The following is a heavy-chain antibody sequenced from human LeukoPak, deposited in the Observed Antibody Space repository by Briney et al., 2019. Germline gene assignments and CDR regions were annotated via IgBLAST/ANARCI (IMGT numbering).Heavy chain of an antibody. V-gene: IGHV3-21*06. D-gene: IGHD5-24*01. J-gene: IGHJ4*02. CDR2: ISSSSSYI. CDR1: GFTFSSYS. CDR3: TRVGYIDEGIDY. Sequence: GGSLRLSCAASGFTFSSYSMNRVRQAPGKGLEWVSSISSSSSYIYYADSVKGRFTISRDNAKNSLYLQMNSLRAEDKAIYYCTRVGYIDEGIDYWGQGTLVTVSS.